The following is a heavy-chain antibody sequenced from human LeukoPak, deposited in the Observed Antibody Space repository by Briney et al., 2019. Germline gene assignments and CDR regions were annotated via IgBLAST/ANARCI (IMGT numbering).Heavy chain of an antibody. D-gene: IGHD4-17*01. CDR1: GFTFSSYW. J-gene: IGHJ4*02. Sequence: GGSLRLSCAASGFTFSSYWMHWVRQAPGKGLLWFSRINSDGSSTSYADSVKGRFTISRDNAKNTLYVQMNSLRAEDTAVYYCARDKDGAVTTGDYWGQGTLVTVSS. CDR2: INSDGSST. V-gene: IGHV3-74*01. CDR3: ARDKDGAVTTGDY.